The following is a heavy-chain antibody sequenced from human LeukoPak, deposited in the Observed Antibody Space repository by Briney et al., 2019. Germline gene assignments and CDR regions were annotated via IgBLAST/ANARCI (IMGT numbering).Heavy chain of an antibody. Sequence: GGSLRLSCAASGFTFSNYAMSWVRQAPGKGLEWVSGINGNGDSTYYADSVKGRFAISRDNSKNTLYLQMNSLRAEDTAVYYCAKDRPNGMDVWGQGTTVTVSS. CDR1: GFTFSNYA. V-gene: IGHV3-23*01. CDR2: INGNGDST. J-gene: IGHJ6*02. CDR3: AKDRPNGMDV.